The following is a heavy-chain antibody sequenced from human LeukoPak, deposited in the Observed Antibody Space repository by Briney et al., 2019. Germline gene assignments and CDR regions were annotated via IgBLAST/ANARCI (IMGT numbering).Heavy chain of an antibody. Sequence: GGSLRLSCAASGFTFSSYAMHWVRQAPGRGLEWVAVISYDGSNKYYADSVKGRFTISRDNSKNTLYLQMNSLRAEDTAVYYCARADWDTAMIDYWGQGTLVTVSS. CDR3: ARADWDTAMIDY. D-gene: IGHD5-18*01. CDR2: ISYDGSNK. V-gene: IGHV3-30*04. J-gene: IGHJ4*02. CDR1: GFTFSSYA.